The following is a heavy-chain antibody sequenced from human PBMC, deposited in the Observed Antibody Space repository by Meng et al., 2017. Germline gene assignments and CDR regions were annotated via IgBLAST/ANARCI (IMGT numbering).Heavy chain of an antibody. Sequence: GESLKISCAASGFTFSSYSMNWVRQAPGKGLEWVSSISSSSSYIYYADSVKGRFTISRDNAKSSLYLQMNSLRAEDTAVYYCARDIVVVPAAIGYYYGMDVWGQGTTVTVSS. CDR2: ISSSSSYI. V-gene: IGHV3-21*01. J-gene: IGHJ6*02. CDR1: GFTFSSYS. D-gene: IGHD2-2*01. CDR3: ARDIVVVPAAIGYYYGMDV.